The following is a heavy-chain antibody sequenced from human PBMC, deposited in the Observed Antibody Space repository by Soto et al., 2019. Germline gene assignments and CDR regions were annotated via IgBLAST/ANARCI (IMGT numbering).Heavy chain of an antibody. Sequence: QGHLVQSEAEVKKSGASVKLSCKASGYTFTRYGISCVRQAPGQGLEWMGWNSGYNGDTNYAQKFQGRVSMTIDTSTTTAYMELRSLTSDDTAVYYCSKNGQPPYYYYGLDVWGQGTKVTVSS. CDR3: SKNGQPPYYYYGLDV. CDR1: GYTFTRYG. V-gene: IGHV1-18*01. CDR2: NSGYNGDT. J-gene: IGHJ6*02. D-gene: IGHD2-8*01.